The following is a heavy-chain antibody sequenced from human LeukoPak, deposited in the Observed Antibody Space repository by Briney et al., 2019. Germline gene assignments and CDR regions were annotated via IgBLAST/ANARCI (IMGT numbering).Heavy chain of an antibody. CDR3: ARDRCSGGSCYECDY. CDR1: GGSISSSSYY. CDR2: IYYSGST. Sequence: PSETLSLTCTVSGGSISSSSYYWGWIRQPPGKGLEWIGSIYYSGSTYYNPSLKSRVTISVDTSKNQFSLKLSSVTAADTAMYYCARDRCSGGSCYECDYWGQGTLVTVSS. D-gene: IGHD2-15*01. J-gene: IGHJ4*02. V-gene: IGHV4-39*07.